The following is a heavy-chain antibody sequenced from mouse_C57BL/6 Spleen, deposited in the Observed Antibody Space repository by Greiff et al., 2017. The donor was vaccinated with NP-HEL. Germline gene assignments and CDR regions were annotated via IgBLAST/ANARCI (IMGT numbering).Heavy chain of an antibody. CDR1: GYAFTNYL. J-gene: IGHJ1*03. D-gene: IGHD2-4*01. CDR3: VRGSYYDYGGYFDV. V-gene: IGHV1-54*01. Sequence: QVQLQQSGAELVRPGTSVKVSCKASGYAFTNYLIEWVKQRPGQGLEWIGVINPGSGGTNYNEKFKGKATLTADKSSSTAYMQLSSLTSEDTAVYFCVRGSYYDYGGYFDVWGTGTTVTVSS. CDR2: INPGSGGT.